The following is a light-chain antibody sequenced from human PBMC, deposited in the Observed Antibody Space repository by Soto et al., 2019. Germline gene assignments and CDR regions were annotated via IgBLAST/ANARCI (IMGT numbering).Light chain of an antibody. J-gene: IGKJ5*01. CDR1: QSLVHSDGIAY. CDR2: KVS. V-gene: IGKV2-30*02. CDR3: MQGTHWPIT. Sequence: DVVMTQSQLSLPVTLVQPASISCRSNQSLVHSDGIAYFSWFQQRPGRSPRRLIYKVSNRDSGVPARFSGSGSGTGFALKISRVEAEDVGVYYCMQGTHWPITFGQGTRLEIK.